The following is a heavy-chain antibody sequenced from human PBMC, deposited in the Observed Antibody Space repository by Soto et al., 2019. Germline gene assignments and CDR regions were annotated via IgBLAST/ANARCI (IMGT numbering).Heavy chain of an antibody. D-gene: IGHD6-19*01. V-gene: IGHV5-51*01. CDR3: ATTPYRSDLYMYY. CDR1: GYNFAAYW. Sequence: PGESLKISCKGYGYNFAAYWIGWVRQMRGKGLERMGIIYPDGFDTRYSQPFQGKVNLSVDESIATVSMKLSSLKASDIDIFYCATTPYRSDLYMYYWGKGTLVTVSS. J-gene: IGHJ4*02. CDR2: IYPDGFDT.